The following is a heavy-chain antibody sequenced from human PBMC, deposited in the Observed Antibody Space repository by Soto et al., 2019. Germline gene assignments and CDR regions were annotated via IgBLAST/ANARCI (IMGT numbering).Heavy chain of an antibody. D-gene: IGHD4-17*01. Sequence: TLSLTCTVSGGSISSGGYYWSWIRQHPGKGLEWIGYIFNDGSTYYNPSLKSRVTISVDTSKNQFSLKLSSVTAADTAVYYCARLGATVTTLDYWGQGTLVTVSS. J-gene: IGHJ4*02. CDR3: ARLGATVTTLDY. CDR2: IFNDGST. CDR1: GGSISSGGYY. V-gene: IGHV4-31*03.